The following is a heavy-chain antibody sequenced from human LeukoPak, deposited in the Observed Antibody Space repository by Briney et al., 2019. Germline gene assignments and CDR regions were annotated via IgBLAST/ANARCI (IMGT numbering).Heavy chain of an antibody. Sequence: GASVKVSCKASGGTFSSYAISWVRQAPGQGLEWMGGIIPIFGTANYAQKFQGRVTITADESTSTAYMELSSLRSEDTAVYYCARYGDYGSYFDYWGQGTLVTVSS. CDR1: GGTFSSYA. J-gene: IGHJ4*02. CDR2: IIPIFGTA. V-gene: IGHV1-69*13. D-gene: IGHD4-17*01. CDR3: ARYGDYGSYFDY.